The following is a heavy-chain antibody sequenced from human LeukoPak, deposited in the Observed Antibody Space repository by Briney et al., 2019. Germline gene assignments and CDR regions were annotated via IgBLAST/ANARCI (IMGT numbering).Heavy chain of an antibody. V-gene: IGHV1-2*02. CDR1: GYTFTGYY. CDR3: ARLGLDCSSTSCLPFDY. Sequence: ASVRVSCKASGYTFTGYYMHWVRQAPGQGLEWMGWINPNSGGTNYAEKFQGRVTMTRDTSISTAYMELSRLRSDDTAVYYCARLGLDCSSTSCLPFDYWGQGTLVTVSS. D-gene: IGHD2-2*01. J-gene: IGHJ4*02. CDR2: INPNSGGT.